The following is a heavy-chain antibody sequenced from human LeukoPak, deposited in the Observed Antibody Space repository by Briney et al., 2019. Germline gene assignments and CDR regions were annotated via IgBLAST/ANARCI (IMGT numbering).Heavy chain of an antibody. CDR3: AREPRIEAAGSPDAFDI. CDR2: ISSDGSNR. Sequence: PGGSLRLSCAASGFTFSGYGMHWVRQAPDKGLEWVALISSDGSNRIYADSVKARFTISRDNSKNTLFLRMNTLTPDDTAMYHCAREPRIEAAGSPDAFDIWGQGTMVTVSS. J-gene: IGHJ3*02. D-gene: IGHD6-13*01. V-gene: IGHV3-30*03. CDR1: GFTFSGYG.